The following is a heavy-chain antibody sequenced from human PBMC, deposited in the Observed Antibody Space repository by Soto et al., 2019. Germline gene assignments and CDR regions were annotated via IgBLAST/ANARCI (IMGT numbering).Heavy chain of an antibody. CDR3: AAELGFGKLSVV. V-gene: IGHV1-69*01. J-gene: IGHJ6*02. D-gene: IGHD3-10*01. CDR1: GDTFKNCV. Sequence: QVQVVQSGVEVRRPGSSVKVSCKASGDTFKNCVISWVRQAPGQGLEWMGGIIPLFGTTDFAQRFQGRLTITTDESTTTAYMELSRRRTEDTATFYCAAELGFGKLSVVWGQGATVIVFS. CDR2: IIPLFGTT.